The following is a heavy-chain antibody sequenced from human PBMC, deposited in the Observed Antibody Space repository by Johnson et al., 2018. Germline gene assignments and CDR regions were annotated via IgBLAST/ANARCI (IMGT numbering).Heavy chain of an antibody. J-gene: IGHJ1*01. V-gene: IGHV3-33*01. CDR1: GFTFSSYG. CDR2: IWYEGSNK. Sequence: QVRLVQSGGGVVQPGRSLRLSCAASGFTFSSYGMHWVRHAPGTGLEWVAVIWYEGSNKDYADSVKGRFTISRENAKNTLYLQMNSLRAEDTAVYYGTSEGHWGQGTLVTVSS. CDR3: TSEGH.